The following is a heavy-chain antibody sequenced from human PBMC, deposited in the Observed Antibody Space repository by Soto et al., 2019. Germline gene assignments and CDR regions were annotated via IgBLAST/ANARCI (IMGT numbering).Heavy chain of an antibody. D-gene: IGHD6-19*01. CDR3: ARDNKARIAVAPNYYYGMDV. CDR1: GGSISSSNW. CDR2: IYHSGST. Sequence: SETLSLTCAVSGGSISSSNWWSWVRQPPGKGLEWIGEIYHSGSTNYNPSLKSRVTISVDKSKNLFSLKLSSVTAADTAVYYCARDNKARIAVAPNYYYGMDVWGQGTTVTVSS. V-gene: IGHV4-4*02. J-gene: IGHJ6*02.